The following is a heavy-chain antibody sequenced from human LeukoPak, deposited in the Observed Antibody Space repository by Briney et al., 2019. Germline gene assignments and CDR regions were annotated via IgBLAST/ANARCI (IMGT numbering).Heavy chain of an antibody. CDR3: VRSVSCSGGSCYYNWFDP. V-gene: IGHV4-31*03. CDR2: IYYSGST. D-gene: IGHD2-15*01. Sequence: PSQTLSLTCTVSGGSISSGGYYWSWIRQHPGKGLEWIGYIYYSGSTYYNPSLKSRVTISVDTSKNQFSLKLSSVTAADTAVYYCVRSVSCSGGSCYYNWFDPWGQGTLVTVSS. CDR1: GGSISSGGYY. J-gene: IGHJ5*02.